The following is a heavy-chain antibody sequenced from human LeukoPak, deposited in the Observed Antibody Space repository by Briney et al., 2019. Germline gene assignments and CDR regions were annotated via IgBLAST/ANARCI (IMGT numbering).Heavy chain of an antibody. Sequence: TSETLSLTCKVSGGSVSSDSYYWSWIRQPPGQGLEWIGYIHNSGSTKYNASLKSRLTISVDTSKNQFSLEVTSVTAADTAVYYCPRTNYGDYNWFEPWGQGTLVTVSS. CDR3: PRTNYGDYNWFEP. CDR1: GGSVSSDSYY. J-gene: IGHJ5*02. V-gene: IGHV4-61*01. CDR2: IHNSGST. D-gene: IGHD4-17*01.